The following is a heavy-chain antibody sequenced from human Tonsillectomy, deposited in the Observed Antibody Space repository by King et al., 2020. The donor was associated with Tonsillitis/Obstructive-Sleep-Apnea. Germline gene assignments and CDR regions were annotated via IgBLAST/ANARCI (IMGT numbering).Heavy chain of an antibody. CDR3: AHRRADYGDYDSGDYFDY. J-gene: IGHJ4*02. CDR2: IYWDDDK. V-gene: IGHV2-5*02. Sequence: ITLKESGPTLVKPTQTLTLTCTFSGFSLSTSGVGVGWIRQPPGQALEWLALIYWDDDKRYSPSLKSRLTITKDTSKNQVVLTMTNMDPVDTATYYCAHRRADYGDYDSGDYFDYWGQGTLVTVSS. CDR1: GFSLSTSGVG. D-gene: IGHD4-17*01.